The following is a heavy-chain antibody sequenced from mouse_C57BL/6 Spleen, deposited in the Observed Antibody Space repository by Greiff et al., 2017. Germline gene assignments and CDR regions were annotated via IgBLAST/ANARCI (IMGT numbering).Heavy chain of an antibody. CDR2: ISYDGSN. Sequence: LMESGPGLVKPSQSLSLTCSVTGYSITSGYYWNWIRQFPGNKLEWMGDISYDGSNNYNPSLKNRISITRDTSKNQFFLKLNSVTTEDTATYYCARDYYYAMDYWGQGTSVTVSS. J-gene: IGHJ4*01. CDR1: GYSITSGYY. CDR3: ARDYYYAMDY. V-gene: IGHV3-6*01.